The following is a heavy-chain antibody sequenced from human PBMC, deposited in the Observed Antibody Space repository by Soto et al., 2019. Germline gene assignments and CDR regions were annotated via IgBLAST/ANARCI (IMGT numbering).Heavy chain of an antibody. J-gene: IGHJ4*02. Sequence: QVQLVESGGGVVQPGKSLRLSCAASGFTFSSYALHWVRQAPGKGLECVAIISYDGSYKYYADSVKGRFTISRDNSKNTLYLQMNSLRADDTAVYYCARDQTGIPTVGGGSIDYWGQGTMVTGSS. V-gene: IGHV3-30-3*01. CDR2: ISYDGSYK. CDR3: ARDQTGIPTVGGGSIDY. D-gene: IGHD6-13*01. CDR1: GFTFSSYA.